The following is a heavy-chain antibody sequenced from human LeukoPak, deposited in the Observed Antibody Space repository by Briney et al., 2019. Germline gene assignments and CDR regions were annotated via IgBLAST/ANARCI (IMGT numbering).Heavy chain of an antibody. CDR3: ARVGCSSTSCYTGYYYYYMDV. D-gene: IGHD2-2*02. V-gene: IGHV1-69*13. J-gene: IGHJ6*03. CDR1: GGTFSSYA. CDR2: IIPIFGTA. Sequence: GASVKVSCKASGGTFSSYAISWARQAPGQGLEWMGGIIPIFGTANYAQKFQGRVTITADESTSTAYMELSSLRSEDTAVYYCARVGCSSTSCYTGYYYYYMDVWGKGTTVTVSS.